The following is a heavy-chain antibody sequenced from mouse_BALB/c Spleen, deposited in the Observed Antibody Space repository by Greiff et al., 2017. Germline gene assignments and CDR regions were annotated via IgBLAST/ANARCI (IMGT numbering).Heavy chain of an antibody. J-gene: IGHJ4*01. Sequence: EVKVEESGPGLVKPSQSLSLTCTVTGYSITSDYAWNWIRQFPGNKLEWMGYISYSGSTSYNPSLKSRISITRDTSKNQFFLQLNSVTTEDTATYYCAKLWLRRGGYAMDYWGQGTSVTVSS. V-gene: IGHV3-2*02. D-gene: IGHD2-2*01. CDR1: GYSITSDYA. CDR3: AKLWLRRGGYAMDY. CDR2: ISYSGST.